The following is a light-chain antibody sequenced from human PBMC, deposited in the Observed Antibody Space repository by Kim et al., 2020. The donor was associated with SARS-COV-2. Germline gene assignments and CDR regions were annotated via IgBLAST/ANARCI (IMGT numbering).Light chain of an antibody. CDR2: ASS. CDR3: ERYYRHPPA. J-gene: IGKJ5*01. Sequence: ALVGDGAPITRPARRGSSNLVSCFQQKPGKPPQPLCYASSLLRSGVPSKFSGSASGTDFTLTITILQPEYVSTYYCERYYRHPPAFGQGTRLEIK. V-gene: IGKV1-16*02. CDR1: RGSSNL.